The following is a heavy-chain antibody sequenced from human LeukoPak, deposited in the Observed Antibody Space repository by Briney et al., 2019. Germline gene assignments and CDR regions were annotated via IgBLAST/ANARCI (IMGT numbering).Heavy chain of an antibody. J-gene: IGHJ4*02. V-gene: IGHV3-30*04. CDR3: ARDGPNSSGYYLDD. D-gene: IGHD3-22*01. Sequence: GGSLRLSCAASGFTFSNYAMHWVRQAPGKGLEWVALISYDGSKKYYADSVKGRFTFSRDNSKNTLYLQMSSPRAEDTSIYYCARDGPNSSGYYLDDWGQGALVTVSS. CDR1: GFTFSNYA. CDR2: ISYDGSKK.